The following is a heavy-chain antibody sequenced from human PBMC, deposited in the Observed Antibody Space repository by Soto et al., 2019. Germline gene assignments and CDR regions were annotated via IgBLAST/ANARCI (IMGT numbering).Heavy chain of an antibody. CDR1: GGSISSGGYY. D-gene: IGHD3-10*01. V-gene: IGHV4-31*03. Sequence: SETLSLTCTVSGGSISSGGYYWSWIRQHPGKGLEWIGYIYYSGSTYYNPSLKSRVTISVDTSKNQFSLKLSSVTAADTAVYYCARGFGEDARYYMDVWGKGTTVTVSS. J-gene: IGHJ6*03. CDR2: IYYSGST. CDR3: ARGFGEDARYYMDV.